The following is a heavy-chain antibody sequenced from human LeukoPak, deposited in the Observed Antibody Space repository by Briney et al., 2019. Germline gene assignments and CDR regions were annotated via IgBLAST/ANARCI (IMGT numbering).Heavy chain of an antibody. D-gene: IGHD3-10*01. J-gene: IGHJ4*02. Sequence: ASVKVSCKASGYTFTGYYMHWVRQAPGQGPEWMGWINPNSGGTNYAQKFQGRVTMTRDTSISTAYMELSSLRSEDTAVYYCARGFAMVRGVITQPNVDYWGQGTLVTVSS. CDR1: GYTFTGYY. CDR2: INPNSGGT. CDR3: ARGFAMVRGVITQPNVDY. V-gene: IGHV1-2*02.